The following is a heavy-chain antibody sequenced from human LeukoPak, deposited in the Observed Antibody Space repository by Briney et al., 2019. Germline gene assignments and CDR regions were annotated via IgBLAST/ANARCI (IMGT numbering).Heavy chain of an antibody. Sequence: ASVKVSCKASGGTFSSYAISWVRQAPGQGLEWMGGIIPIFGTANYAQKFQGRVTITTDESTSTAYMELSSLRSEDTAVYYCARDGGGCSSTSCLPDYWGQGTLVTVSS. CDR2: IIPIFGTA. CDR3: ARDGGGCSSTSCLPDY. J-gene: IGHJ4*02. D-gene: IGHD2-2*01. V-gene: IGHV1-69*05. CDR1: GGTFSSYA.